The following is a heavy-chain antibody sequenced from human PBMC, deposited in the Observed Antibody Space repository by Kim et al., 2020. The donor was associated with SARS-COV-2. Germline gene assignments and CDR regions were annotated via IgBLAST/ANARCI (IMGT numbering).Heavy chain of an antibody. V-gene: IGHV4-59*13. CDR2: IYYSGST. Sequence: SETLSLTCTVSGGSISGYYWSWIRQPPGKGLEWIGYIYYSGSTNYNPSLKSRVTISVDTSKNKFSLKLSSVTAADTAVYYCARDRIVGSGSYSSYYYYGMDVWGQGTTVTVSS. CDR3: ARDRIVGSGSYSSYYYYGMDV. D-gene: IGHD3-10*01. J-gene: IGHJ6*02. CDR1: GGSISGYY.